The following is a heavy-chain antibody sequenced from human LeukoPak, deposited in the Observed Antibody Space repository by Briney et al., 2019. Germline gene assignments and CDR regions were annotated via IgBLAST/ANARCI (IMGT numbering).Heavy chain of an antibody. Sequence: PSETLSLTCTVSGYSISSGYYWGWIRQPPGKGLEWIGSIYHSGSTYYNPSLKSRVTISVDTSKNQFSLKLSSVTAADTAAYYCAREPAAAGLDYWGQGTLVTVSS. J-gene: IGHJ4*02. D-gene: IGHD6-13*01. CDR3: AREPAAAGLDY. V-gene: IGHV4-38-2*02. CDR1: GYSISSGYY. CDR2: IYHSGST.